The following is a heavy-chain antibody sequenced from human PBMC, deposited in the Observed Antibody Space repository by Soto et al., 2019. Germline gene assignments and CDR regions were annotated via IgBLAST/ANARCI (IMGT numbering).Heavy chain of an antibody. D-gene: IGHD1-26*01. CDR2: ISHSGAT. CDR3: ASLDYYGSWLDP. V-gene: IGHV4-30-2*01. J-gene: IGHJ5*02. Sequence: LQLQESGSGLVQPSQSLSLTCALSGGSVTMSSFSWAWVRQPPGRGLQWIGYISHSGATSSDPTLKSRVTTSRDRAMNQFSLKLTSVTAADTAVYYCASLDYYGSWLDPWGQGTLVTVSS. CDR1: GGSVTMSSFS.